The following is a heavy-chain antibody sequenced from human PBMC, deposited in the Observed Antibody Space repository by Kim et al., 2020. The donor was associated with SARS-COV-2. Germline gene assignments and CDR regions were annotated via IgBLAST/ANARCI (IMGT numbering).Heavy chain of an antibody. J-gene: IGHJ5*02. CDR3: ARDLLLWFGIGGWFDP. CDR2: IYHSGST. D-gene: IGHD3-10*01. CDR1: GYSISSGSY. V-gene: IGHV4-38-2*02. Sequence: SETLSLTCTVSGYSISSGSYWGWIRQPPGKGLEWIGSIYHSGSTYYNHSLKSRVTISVDTPKNQFSLKLSSVTAADTAVYYCARDLLLWFGIGGWFDPWGQGTLVTVSS.